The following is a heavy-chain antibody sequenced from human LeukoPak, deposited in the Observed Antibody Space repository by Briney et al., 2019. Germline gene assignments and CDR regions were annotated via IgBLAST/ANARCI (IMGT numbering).Heavy chain of an antibody. CDR3: AREGSGEFDN. D-gene: IGHD2-15*01. V-gene: IGHV1-18*01. Sequence: GASVKVSCKASGYTFTSYGISWVRQAPGQGLEWMGWISPYNDNTNNAQKFQGRVTVTTDTSTSTAYMELRSLRSDDTAVYYCAREGSGEFDNWGQGTLVTVSS. CDR1: GYTFTSYG. J-gene: IGHJ4*02. CDR2: ISPYNDNT.